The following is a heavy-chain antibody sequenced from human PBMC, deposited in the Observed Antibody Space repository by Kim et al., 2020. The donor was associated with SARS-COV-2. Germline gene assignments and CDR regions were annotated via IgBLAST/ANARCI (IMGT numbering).Heavy chain of an antibody. CDR3: AKDIGRSPAAMLRGSTYYSGMDV. V-gene: IGHV3-9*01. D-gene: IGHD2-2*01. CDR1: GFTFDDYA. Sequence: GGSLRLSCAASGFTFDDYAMHWVRQAPGKGLEWVSGISWNSGSIGYADSVKGRFTISRDNAKNSLYLQMNSLRAEDTALYYCAKDIGRSPAAMLRGSTYYSGMDVWGQGTTVTVSS. J-gene: IGHJ6*02. CDR2: ISWNSGSI.